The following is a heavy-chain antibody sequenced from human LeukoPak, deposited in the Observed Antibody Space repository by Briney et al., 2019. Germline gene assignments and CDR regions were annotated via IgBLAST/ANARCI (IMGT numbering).Heavy chain of an antibody. J-gene: IGHJ4*02. CDR2: IIPIFGTA. V-gene: IGHV1-69*05. D-gene: IGHD3-9*01. CDR1: GGTFSSYA. CDR3: ARGRYFDQSLYYFDY. Sequence: SVKVSCKASGGTFSSYAISWVRQAPGQGLEWMGRIIPIFGTANYAQKLQGRVTITTDESTSTAYMELSSLRSEDTAVYYCARGRYFDQSLYYFDYWGQGTLVTVSS.